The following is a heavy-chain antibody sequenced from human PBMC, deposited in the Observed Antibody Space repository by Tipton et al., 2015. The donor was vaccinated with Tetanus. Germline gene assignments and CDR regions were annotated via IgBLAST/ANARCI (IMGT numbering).Heavy chain of an antibody. V-gene: IGHV3-23*01. Sequence: SLRLSCAASGLNFSTYAMSWVRQAPGKGLEWVSPLSGSADRTFYAGPVKGRFTISRDNSKNTLYLQMNGLRVEDTAVYYCSAATGAHWGQGTLVTVSS. CDR2: LSGSADRT. CDR1: GLNFSTYA. CDR3: SAATGAH. D-gene: IGHD1-14*01. J-gene: IGHJ1*01.